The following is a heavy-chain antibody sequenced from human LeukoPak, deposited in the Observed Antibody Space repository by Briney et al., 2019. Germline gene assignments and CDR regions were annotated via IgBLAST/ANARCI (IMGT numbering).Heavy chain of an antibody. CDR1: GFTFRNYW. CDR2: ISSNLYGGTT. V-gene: IGHV3-49*03. D-gene: IGHD3-10*01. J-gene: IGHJ4*02. Sequence: GGSLRLSCAASGFTFRNYWMNWFRQAPGKVLEWVGFISSNLYGGTTEYAASVKGRFTISRDDSKSIVYLQMNSLKTEDTAVYYCTRVGSAIDYWGQGTLVSVSS. CDR3: TRVGSAIDY.